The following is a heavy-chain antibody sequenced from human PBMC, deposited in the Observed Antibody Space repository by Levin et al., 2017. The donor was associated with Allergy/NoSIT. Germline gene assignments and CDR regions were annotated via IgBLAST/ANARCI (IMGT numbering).Heavy chain of an antibody. CDR3: AGGSSNWEFDY. Sequence: PGGSLRLSCAASGFTFSSYDMHWVRQAAGKGLEWVSAIGTAGDTYYPGSVKGRFTISRENAKNSLYLQMNSLRVGDTAVYYCAGGSSNWEFDYWGQGTLVTVSS. CDR1: GFTFSSYD. CDR2: IGTAGDT. V-gene: IGHV3-13*01. D-gene: IGHD6-13*01. J-gene: IGHJ4*02.